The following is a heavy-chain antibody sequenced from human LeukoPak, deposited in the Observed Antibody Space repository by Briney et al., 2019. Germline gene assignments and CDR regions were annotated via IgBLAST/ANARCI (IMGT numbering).Heavy chain of an antibody. V-gene: IGHV3-30*18. D-gene: IGHD2-21*02. J-gene: IGHJ3*02. CDR2: ISYDGSNK. CDR1: TFTFSNAW. CDR3: AKEGGDTGLDAFDI. Sequence: GGSLRLSCAAYTFTFSNAWMSWVRQAPGKGLEWVAVISYDGSNKYYADSVKGRFTISRDNSKNTLYLQMNSLRDEDTAVYYCAKEGGDTGLDAFDIWGQGTMVTVSS.